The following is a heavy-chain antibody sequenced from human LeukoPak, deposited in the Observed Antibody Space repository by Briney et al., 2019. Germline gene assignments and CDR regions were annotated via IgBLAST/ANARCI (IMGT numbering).Heavy chain of an antibody. V-gene: IGHV3-48*04. CDR2: ISGSSSTI. J-gene: IGHJ4*02. CDR1: GFTFSSYN. CDR3: AKPPPGSYTYYFDY. Sequence: GGSLRLSCAASGFTFSSYNMNWVRQAPGKGLEWVSYISGSSSTIYYADSVKGRFTISRDNAKNSLFLQMNSLRAEDTAVYYCAKPPPGSYTYYFDYWGQGTLVTVSS. D-gene: IGHD3-10*01.